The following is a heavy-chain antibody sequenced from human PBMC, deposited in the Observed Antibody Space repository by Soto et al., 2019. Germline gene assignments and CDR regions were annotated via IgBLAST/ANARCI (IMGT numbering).Heavy chain of an antibody. D-gene: IGHD6-13*01. Sequence: EVQLVESGGGLVQPGGSLRLSCAASGFTFSSYSMNWVRQAPGKGLEWVSYISSSSSTIYYADSVKGRFTISRDNAKNSLYLQMNSLRAEDTAVYYCAREGVAAAALRYYYMDVWGKGTTVTVSS. V-gene: IGHV3-48*01. J-gene: IGHJ6*03. CDR3: AREGVAAAALRYYYMDV. CDR2: ISSSSSTI. CDR1: GFTFSSYS.